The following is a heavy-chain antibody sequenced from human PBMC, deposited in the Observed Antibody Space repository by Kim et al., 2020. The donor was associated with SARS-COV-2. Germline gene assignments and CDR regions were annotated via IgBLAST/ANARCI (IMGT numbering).Heavy chain of an antibody. CDR2: VHTSGST. D-gene: IGHD2-2*01. CDR1: RASISDYY. CDR3: ATSRYASSPFYFDS. J-gene: IGHJ4*02. V-gene: IGHV4-59*01. Sequence: SETLSLTCTVSRASISDYYWSWIRQPPGKGLEWIGYVHTSGSTNYNPSLKSRVTISADTSKNQFSLNLSSMTAADTAVYYCATSRYASSPFYFDSRGQGTLVTVSS.